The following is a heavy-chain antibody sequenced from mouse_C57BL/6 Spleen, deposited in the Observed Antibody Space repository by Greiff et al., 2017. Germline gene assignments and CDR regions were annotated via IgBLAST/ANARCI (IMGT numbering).Heavy chain of an antibody. V-gene: IGHV1-85*01. CDR3: AREGTAQVVDY. CDR1: GYTFTSYD. D-gene: IGHD3-2*02. J-gene: IGHJ2*01. CDR2: IYPRDGST. Sequence: VMLVESGPELVKPGASVKLSCKASGYTFTSYDINWVKQRPGQGLEWIGWIYPRDGSTKYNEKFKGKATLTVDTSSSTAYMELHSLTSEDSAVYFCAREGTAQVVDYWGQGTTLTVSS.